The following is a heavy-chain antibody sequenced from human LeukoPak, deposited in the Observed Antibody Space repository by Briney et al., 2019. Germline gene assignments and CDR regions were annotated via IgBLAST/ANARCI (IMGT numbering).Heavy chain of an antibody. V-gene: IGHV3-64*04. D-gene: IGHD3-22*01. CDR1: GFTFRSHA. CDR3: ARTYYDSSGYAFDI. Sequence: GGSLRLSCVGSGFTFRSHAMSWVRQAPEKGLEFVSGIYENGGTTYYADSVKGRFTISRDNSKNTLYLQMNSLRAEDTAVYYCARTYYDSSGYAFDIWGQGTMVTVSS. J-gene: IGHJ3*02. CDR2: IYENGGTT.